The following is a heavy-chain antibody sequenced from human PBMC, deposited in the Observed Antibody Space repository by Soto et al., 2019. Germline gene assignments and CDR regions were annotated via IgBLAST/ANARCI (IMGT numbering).Heavy chain of an antibody. CDR3: AKAPLRLGFSYYYYGRDV. CDR1: GFTFSRYD. J-gene: IGHJ6*02. CDR2: ISGSGGST. D-gene: IGHD2-21*01. V-gene: IGHV3-23*01. Sequence: EVQLLESGGDSVQPGGSLRLSCAASGFTFSRYDLSWVRQAPGKGLEWVSAISGSGGSTYDYADSVKGRFTISRDNAKNTLYLQMNSLRAENTAVYYCAKAPLRLGFSYYYYGRDVWGQGTTVTVSS.